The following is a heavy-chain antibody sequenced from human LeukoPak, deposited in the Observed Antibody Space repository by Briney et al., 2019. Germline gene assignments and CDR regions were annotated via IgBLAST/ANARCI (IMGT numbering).Heavy chain of an antibody. CDR3: ARDRSSSWYKALTNYYMDV. CDR1: GGSISSYY. CDR2: IYYSGST. D-gene: IGHD6-13*01. V-gene: IGHV4-59*01. J-gene: IGHJ6*03. Sequence: SETLSLTCTVSGGSISSYYWSWIRQPPGKGLEWIGYIYYSGSTNYNPSLKSRVTISVDTSKSQFSLKLSSVTAADTAVYYCARDRSSSWYKALTNYYMDVWGKGTTVTVSS.